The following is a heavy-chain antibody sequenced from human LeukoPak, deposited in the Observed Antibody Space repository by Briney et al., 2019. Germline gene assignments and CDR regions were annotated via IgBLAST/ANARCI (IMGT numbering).Heavy chain of an antibody. CDR2: MKYDGSEK. J-gene: IGHJ4*02. CDR3: ARDIEAAGLFLDY. D-gene: IGHD6-13*01. Sequence: PGGSLRLSCAASGFTFSSYWMSWVRQAPGKGWEGGANMKYDGSEKYYVYSVKGRFTISRDNAKNSLYLQMNSLRAEDTAVYYCARDIEAAGLFLDYWGQGTLVTVSS. CDR1: GFTFSSYW. V-gene: IGHV3-7*01.